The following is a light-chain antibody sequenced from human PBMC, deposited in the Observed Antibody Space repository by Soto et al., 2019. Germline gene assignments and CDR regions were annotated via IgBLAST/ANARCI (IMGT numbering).Light chain of an antibody. Sequence: DIQMTQSPSTLSASGGDRATITCRASQSISVWLAWYQQKAGKAPNLLIYKASRLEGGVPSRFSGSGFGTGFTLTIPSLQPDDFATYYCQLYNSYSTFGPATFGQGTKV. CDR2: KAS. V-gene: IGKV1-5*03. CDR1: QSISVW. CDR3: QLYNSYSTFGPAT. J-gene: IGKJ1*01.